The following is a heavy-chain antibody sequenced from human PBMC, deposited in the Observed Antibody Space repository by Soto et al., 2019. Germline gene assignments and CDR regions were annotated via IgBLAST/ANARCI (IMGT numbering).Heavy chain of an antibody. V-gene: IGHV3-21*01. D-gene: IGHD4-17*01. CDR3: ARDPGLRGQRGGF. J-gene: IGHJ4*02. CDR1: GFTFSSYS. CDR2: ISSSSSYI. Sequence: EVQLVESGGGLVKPGGSLRLSCAASGFTFSSYSMNWVRQAPGKGLEWVATISSSSSYIYYADSVKGRFTISRDNAENALYVQTNGLRAGDRAEYYCARDPGLRGQRGGFWGQGTLVTVAS.